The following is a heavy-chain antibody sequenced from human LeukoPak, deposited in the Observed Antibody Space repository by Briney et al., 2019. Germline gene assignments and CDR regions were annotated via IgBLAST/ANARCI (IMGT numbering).Heavy chain of an antibody. D-gene: IGHD3-22*01. CDR3: ARGDTMIEDAFDI. CDR2: VTRSSIYI. V-gene: IGHV3-21*04. CDR1: GFTFSNYC. Sequence: GGSLRLSCAAAGFTFSNYCMNWVRQAPGKGLEWVSSVTRSSIYIYYADSVKGRFTISRDNAKNSLYLQMNDLRAEDTAVYYCARGDTMIEDAFDIWGQGTMVTVSS. J-gene: IGHJ3*02.